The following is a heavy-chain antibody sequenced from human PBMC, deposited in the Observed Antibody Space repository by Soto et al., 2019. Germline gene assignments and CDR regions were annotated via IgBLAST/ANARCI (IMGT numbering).Heavy chain of an antibody. V-gene: IGHV1-69*01. CDR2: IIPIFGTA. CDR3: ARAPNILTVKYYFDY. Sequence: QVQLVQSGAEVKKPGSSVKVSCKASGGTFSSYSINWVRQAPGQGLEGMGGIIPIFGTANNAQKFQGRVTIAADESATTVYMELSSLRSEDTAVYYCARAPNILTVKYYFDYWGQGTLVTVSS. CDR1: GGTFSSYS. D-gene: IGHD3-9*01. J-gene: IGHJ4*02.